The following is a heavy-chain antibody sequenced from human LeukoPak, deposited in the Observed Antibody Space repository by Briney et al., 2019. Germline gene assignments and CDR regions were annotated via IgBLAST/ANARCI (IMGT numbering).Heavy chain of an antibody. V-gene: IGHV3-64*01. Sequence: GGSLRLSCAASGFTFSSYAMHWVRQAPGKGLEYVSAISSNGGSTYYANSVKGRFTISRDNSKNTLYLQMGSLRAEDMAVYYCARYITVADYWGQGTLVTVSS. CDR1: GFTFSSYA. D-gene: IGHD6-19*01. J-gene: IGHJ4*02. CDR3: ARYITVADY. CDR2: ISSNGGST.